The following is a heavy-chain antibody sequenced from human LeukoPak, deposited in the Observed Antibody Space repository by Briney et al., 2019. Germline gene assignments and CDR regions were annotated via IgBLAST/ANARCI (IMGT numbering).Heavy chain of an antibody. J-gene: IGHJ3*02. Sequence: GGSLRLSCAASGFTFSRYEMNWVRQAPGKGLEWVSSISSTSRFIYYADSVKGRFTVSRDNAKNSLYLQMNSLRAEDTAVYYCASPMTTVTNDAYDIWGQGTMVTVSS. CDR3: ASPMTTVTNDAYDI. D-gene: IGHD4-17*01. CDR2: ISSTSRFI. V-gene: IGHV3-21*01. CDR1: GFTFSRYE.